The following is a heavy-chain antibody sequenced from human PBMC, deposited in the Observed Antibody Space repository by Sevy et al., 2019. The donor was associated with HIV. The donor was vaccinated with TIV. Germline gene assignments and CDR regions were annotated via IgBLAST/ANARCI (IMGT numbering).Heavy chain of an antibody. CDR2: IYYNGHI. V-gene: IGHV4-59*08. J-gene: IGHJ4*02. Sequence: SETLSLTCTVSGGSIISLYWNWIPQPPGKGLEWIANIYYNGHINYNPSLKSRVTLSLDTSKNQFSLRLSSVTAAETAMYYCAGENAWGRGYSWGQGTLVTVSS. CDR1: GGSIISLY. CDR3: AGENAWGRGYS. D-gene: IGHD1-26*01.